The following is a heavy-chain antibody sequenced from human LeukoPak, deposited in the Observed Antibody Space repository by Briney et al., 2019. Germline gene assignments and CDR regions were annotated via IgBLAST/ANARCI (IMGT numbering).Heavy chain of an antibody. CDR1: GGSISSYY. Sequence: PSETLSLTCTVSGGSISSYYWSWIRQPPGKGLEWIGYIYYSGSTNYNPSLKSRVTISVDTSKNQFSLKLSSVTAADTAVYYCAGGHLVGGWFKYDAFDIWGQGTMVTVSS. D-gene: IGHD6-19*01. CDR2: IYYSGST. J-gene: IGHJ3*02. CDR3: AGGHLVGGWFKYDAFDI. V-gene: IGHV4-59*01.